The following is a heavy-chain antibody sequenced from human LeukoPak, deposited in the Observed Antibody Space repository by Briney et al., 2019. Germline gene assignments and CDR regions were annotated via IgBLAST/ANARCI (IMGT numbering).Heavy chain of an antibody. V-gene: IGHV3-23*01. J-gene: IGHJ4*02. D-gene: IGHD5-18*01. Sequence: GGSLRLSCAASGFTFSSYAMSWVRQAPGKGLEWVSAISGSGGSTYYADSVKGRFTISRDNSKNTLYLQMNSLRAGDTAVYYCAKYSVQLWDNFDYWGQGTLVTVSS. CDR2: ISGSGGST. CDR1: GFTFSSYA. CDR3: AKYSVQLWDNFDY.